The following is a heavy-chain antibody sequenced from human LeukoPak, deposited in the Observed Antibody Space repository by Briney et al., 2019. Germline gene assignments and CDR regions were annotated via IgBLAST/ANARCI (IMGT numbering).Heavy chain of an antibody. Sequence: GGSLRLSCAASGFTFSSYWMSWVRQAPGKGLEWVANIKQDGSEKYYVDSVKGRFTISRDNAKNSLYLQMNSLRAEDTAVYYCARGDSSSWFYLDYWGQGTLVTVSS. J-gene: IGHJ4*02. V-gene: IGHV3-7*01. CDR1: GFTFSSYW. D-gene: IGHD6-13*01. CDR3: ARGDSSSWFYLDY. CDR2: IKQDGSEK.